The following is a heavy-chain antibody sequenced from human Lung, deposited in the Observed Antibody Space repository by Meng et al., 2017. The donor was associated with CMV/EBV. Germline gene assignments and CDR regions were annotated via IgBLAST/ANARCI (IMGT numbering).Heavy chain of an antibody. CDR2: ISSSDNSI. V-gene: IGHV3-48*03. CDR3: ASGRCSVTSCYTGDF. J-gene: IGHJ4*02. D-gene: IGHD2-2*02. Sequence: GGSLRLSCTVSGLTFSNYEMNWVRQAPGKGLEWVSFISSSDNSIYYAHSVQGRFTISSDNAKNSLFLQMNGLRADDTAVYYCASGRCSVTSCYTGDFWGQGTRVTGAS. CDR1: GLTFSNYE.